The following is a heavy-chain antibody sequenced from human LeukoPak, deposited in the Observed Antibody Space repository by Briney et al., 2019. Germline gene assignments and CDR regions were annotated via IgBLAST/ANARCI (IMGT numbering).Heavy chain of an antibody. D-gene: IGHD4-23*01. CDR3: AKYAPPTTVVTRYFDY. J-gene: IGHJ4*02. Sequence: GSLRLSCAASGFTFSNYAMTWVRQAPGKGLEWISVIGRGGGDIQYADSVKGRFTISRDNSKNTLYLQMNSLRAEDTAVYYCAKYAPPTTVVTRYFDYWGQGILVTVS. CDR1: GFTFSNYA. CDR2: IGRGGGDI. V-gene: IGHV3-23*01.